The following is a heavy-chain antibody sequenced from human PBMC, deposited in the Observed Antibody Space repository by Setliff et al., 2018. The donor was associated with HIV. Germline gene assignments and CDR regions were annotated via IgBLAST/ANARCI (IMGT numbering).Heavy chain of an antibody. J-gene: IGHJ4*02. CDR2: FDPEDGQP. D-gene: IGHD5-18*01. CDR3: ATRSRWIQVSLDGIFEY. Sequence: ASVKVSCKVSGFTLREVSMHWVRQVPGEGLEWIGGFDPEDGQPIYTEKFQGRVTMTEDTSTDTAYMELSSLRPGDTAVYYCATRSRWIQVSLDGIFEYWGQGTLVTVSS. V-gene: IGHV1-24*01. CDR1: GFTLREVS.